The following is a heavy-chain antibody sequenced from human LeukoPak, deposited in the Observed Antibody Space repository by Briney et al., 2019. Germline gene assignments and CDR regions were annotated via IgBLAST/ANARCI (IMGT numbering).Heavy chain of an antibody. V-gene: IGHV3-23*01. Sequence: GGSLRLSCAASGFTFSSYVMTWVRQAPGKGLEWVSSISGSGGNTYYADSVKGRFTISRGNSKNTVFLQMNSLRAEDTAVYFCAKETCSSSWYPDNWGQGILVTVSS. CDR3: AKETCSSSWYPDN. D-gene: IGHD6-13*01. J-gene: IGHJ4*02. CDR1: GFTFSSYV. CDR2: ISGSGGNT.